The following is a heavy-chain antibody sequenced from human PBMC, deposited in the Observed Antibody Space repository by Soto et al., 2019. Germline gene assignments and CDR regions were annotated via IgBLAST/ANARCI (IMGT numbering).Heavy chain of an antibody. CDR2: INHSGST. Sequence: SETLCLTCAVYGGSFSGYYWSWIRQPPGKGLEWIGEINHSGSTNYNPSLKSRVTISVDTSKNQFSLKLSSVTAADTAVYYCSYGSGSYSYYYMDVWGKGTTVTVSS. D-gene: IGHD3-10*01. CDR1: GGSFSGYY. V-gene: IGHV4-34*01. J-gene: IGHJ6*03. CDR3: SYGSGSYSYYYMDV.